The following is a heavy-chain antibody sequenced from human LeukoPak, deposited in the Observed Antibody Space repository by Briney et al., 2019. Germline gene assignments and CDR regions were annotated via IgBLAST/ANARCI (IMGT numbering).Heavy chain of an antibody. CDR2: INPKRGGT. Sequence: GASVKVSCKASGYTFTGYYMHWVRQAPGQGLEWMGRINPKRGGTNYAQKFQGRVTMTRDTSISTAYMELSRLRSDDTAVYYCARDRRRICSGGSCYSDNWFDPWGQGTLVTVSS. V-gene: IGHV1-2*06. CDR1: GYTFTGYY. D-gene: IGHD2-15*01. CDR3: ARDRRRICSGGSCYSDNWFDP. J-gene: IGHJ5*02.